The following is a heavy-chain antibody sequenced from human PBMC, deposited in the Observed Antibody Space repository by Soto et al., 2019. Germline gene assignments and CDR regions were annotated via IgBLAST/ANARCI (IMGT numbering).Heavy chain of an antibody. CDR2: ISSSSSTI. D-gene: IGHD4-17*01. Sequence: GGSLRLPCAASGFTFSSYSMNWVRQAPGKGLEWVSYISSSSSTIYYADSVKGRFTISRDNAKNSLYLQMNSLRDEDTAVYYCARDTPLLADYVDYYYYGMDVWGQGTTVTVS. V-gene: IGHV3-48*02. CDR3: ARDTPLLADYVDYYYYGMDV. J-gene: IGHJ6*02. CDR1: GFTFSSYS.